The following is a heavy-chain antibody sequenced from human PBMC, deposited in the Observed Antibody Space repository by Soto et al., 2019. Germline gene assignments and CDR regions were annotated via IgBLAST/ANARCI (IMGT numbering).Heavy chain of an antibody. J-gene: IGHJ5*02. D-gene: IGHD1-26*01. CDR1: GGSISSSSYY. V-gene: IGHV4-39*01. CDR3: ARGRDSGSYNWFDP. CDR2: IYYSGST. Sequence: SETLSLTCTVSGGSISSSSYYWGWIRQPPGKGLEWIGSIYYSGSTYYTPSLKIRVTISVDTAKNQFSWKLSSVTAADTAVYYCARGRDSGSYNWFDPWGQGTLVTVSS.